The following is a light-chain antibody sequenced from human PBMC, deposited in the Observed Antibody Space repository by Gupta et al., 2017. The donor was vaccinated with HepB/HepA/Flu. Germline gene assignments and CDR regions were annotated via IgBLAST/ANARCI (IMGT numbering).Light chain of an antibody. CDR2: KDT. CDR1: VLPNQY. Sequence: SPELTQPPSVSVSPGKTARITCSGDVLPNQYAYWYQQKPGQAPVLIVYKDTERPPGTPERFSGSSSGATVTLTISGVQAEDEADYYCQSADSSGTFYVFGTGTKVSIL. J-gene: IGLJ1*01. V-gene: IGLV3-25*03. CDR3: QSADSSGTFYV.